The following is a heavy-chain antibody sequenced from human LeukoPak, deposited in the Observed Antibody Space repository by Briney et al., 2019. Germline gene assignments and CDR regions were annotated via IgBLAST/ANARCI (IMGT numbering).Heavy chain of an antibody. V-gene: IGHV4-59*01. CDR2: IYYSGST. CDR3: ARDRGGYCSSTSCSLFWFDP. J-gene: IGHJ5*02. Sequence: SQTLSLTCTVSGGSISGYYWAWIRQPPGKGLEWIGYIYYSGSTNYNPSLTSRVTISLDMSENQFSLILTSVTAADTAVYYCARDRGGYCSSTSCSLFWFDPWGQGTLVTVSS. D-gene: IGHD2-2*01. CDR1: GGSISGYY.